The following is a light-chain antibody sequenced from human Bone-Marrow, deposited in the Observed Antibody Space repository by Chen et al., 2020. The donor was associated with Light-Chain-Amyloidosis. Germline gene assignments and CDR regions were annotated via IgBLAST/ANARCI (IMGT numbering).Light chain of an antibody. V-gene: IGLV3-21*02. CDR1: NIGATS. J-gene: IGLJ3*02. CDR3: QVWDRSSDRPV. CDR2: DDS. Sequence: YVLTQPSSVSVAPGQSATIACGGNNIGATSVHWYQHTPGQAPLLVVYDDSERHSVIPERLTGSNSGNPATRTCSRVEAGDEADYYCQVWDRSSDRPVFGGGTKLTVL.